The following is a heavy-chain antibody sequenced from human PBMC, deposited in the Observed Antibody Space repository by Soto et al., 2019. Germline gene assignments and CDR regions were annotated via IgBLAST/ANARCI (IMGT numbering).Heavy chain of an antibody. CDR3: AREGGGYCSGGSCQVDY. D-gene: IGHD2-15*01. CDR1: GGSISSSSYY. J-gene: IGHJ4*02. V-gene: IGHV4-39*02. Sequence: QLQLQESGPGLVKPSETLSLTCTVSGGSISSSSYYWGWIRQPPGKGLAWIGSIYYRGNTYYNPSLKSRVTISVDTSKNQFSLKRSSWTAADTAVYYCAREGGGYCSGGSCQVDYWRQGTLVTVSS. CDR2: IYYRGNT.